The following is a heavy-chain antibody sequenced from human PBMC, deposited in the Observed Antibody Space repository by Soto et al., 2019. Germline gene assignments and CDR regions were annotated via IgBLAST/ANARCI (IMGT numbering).Heavy chain of an antibody. CDR2: ISYDGSNK. V-gene: IGHV3-30*18. CDR1: GFTFSSYG. Sequence: QVQLVESGGGVVQPGRSLRLSCAASGFTFSSYGMHWVRQAPGKGLEWVAVISYDGSNKYYADSVKGRFTISRDNSKNTLYLQMNSLRDEDTAVYYCAKDGPPYCSGGSCYYLDYWGQGTLVTVSS. CDR3: AKDGPPYCSGGSCYYLDY. J-gene: IGHJ4*02. D-gene: IGHD2-15*01.